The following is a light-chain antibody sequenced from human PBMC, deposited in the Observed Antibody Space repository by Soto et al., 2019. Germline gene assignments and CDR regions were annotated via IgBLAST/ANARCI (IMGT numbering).Light chain of an antibody. CDR1: SSDVGRYKY. CDR3: SSYTTTTTLV. V-gene: IGLV2-14*03. J-gene: IGLJ2*01. Sequence: QSALTQPASVSGSPGQSITISCTGTSSDVGRYKYVSWYQHHPGKAPKLMIYDVSYRPSGVSNRFSGSKSGNMASLTISGLQAEDEADYYCSSYTTTTTLVFGGGTKLTVL. CDR2: DVS.